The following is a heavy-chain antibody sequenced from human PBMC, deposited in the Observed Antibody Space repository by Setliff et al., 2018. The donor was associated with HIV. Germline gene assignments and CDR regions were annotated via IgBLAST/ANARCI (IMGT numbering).Heavy chain of an antibody. J-gene: IGHJ4*02. D-gene: IGHD6-25*01. V-gene: IGHV4-61*01. CDR1: GGSVSSGSYY. Sequence: SSETLSLTCTVSGGSVSSGSYYWSWIRQPPGKGLEWIGYIYYSGSTKHNPSLKSRVTISLDTSKNQFSLKLTSATAADTAVYYCARYSPRGYTLTGPYWGQGTLVTVSS. CDR2: IYYSGST. CDR3: ARYSPRGYTLTGPY.